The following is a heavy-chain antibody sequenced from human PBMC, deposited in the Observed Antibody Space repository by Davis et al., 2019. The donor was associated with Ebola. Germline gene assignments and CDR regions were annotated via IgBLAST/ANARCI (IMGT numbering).Heavy chain of an antibody. V-gene: IGHV4-59*01. CDR3: ARGARGLCGALMEMFDS. J-gene: IGHJ4*02. D-gene: IGHD3-3*01. CDR1: GDSLSSYY. Sequence: PSETLSLTCTVSGDSLSSYYWNWFRQSPGKGLEWIGYIYHNGLFYSVTTNYNPSLKSRVTIPVDTSKNRFSLELTSVTAADTAVYYCARGARGLCGALMEMFDSWGQGTLVSVSS. CDR2: IYHNGLFYSVTT.